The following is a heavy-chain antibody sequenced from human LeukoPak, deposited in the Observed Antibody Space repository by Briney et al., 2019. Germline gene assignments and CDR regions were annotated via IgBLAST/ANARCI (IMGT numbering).Heavy chain of an antibody. V-gene: IGHV1-2*02. CDR3: ARGSKWFGELNNWFDP. J-gene: IGHJ5*02. Sequence: ASVKVSCKASGYTFTGYYMHWVRQAPGQGLEWMGWINPNSGGTNYAQKFQGRVTMTRDTSISTAYVELSRLRSDDTAVYYCARGSKWFGELNNWFDPWGQGTLVTVSS. D-gene: IGHD3-10*01. CDR2: INPNSGGT. CDR1: GYTFTGYY.